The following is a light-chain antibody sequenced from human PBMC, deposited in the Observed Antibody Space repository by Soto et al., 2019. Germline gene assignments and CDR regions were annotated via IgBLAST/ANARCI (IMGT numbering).Light chain of an antibody. CDR2: EVS. CDR3: SSYTSISTLYV. J-gene: IGLJ1*01. V-gene: IGLV2-14*01. Sequence: QSVLTQPPSASGTPGQRVTISCSGTNSDVGGYNYVSWYQQHPGKAPELMIYEVSHRPSGVSNRFSGSKSDNTASLTISGLQAEDEADYYCSSYTSISTLYVFGTGTKVTVL. CDR1: NSDVGGYNY.